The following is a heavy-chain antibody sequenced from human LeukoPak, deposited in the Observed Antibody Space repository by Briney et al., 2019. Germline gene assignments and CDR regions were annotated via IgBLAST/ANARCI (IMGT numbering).Heavy chain of an antibody. V-gene: IGHV3-20*01. CDR1: GFTFYDYG. CDR2: INWNGGST. J-gene: IGHJ4*02. Sequence: GGSLRLSCATSGFTFYDYGMSWVRQGPGKGLEWVSAINWNGGSTDYADSVKGRFTISRDNAKNSLYLQMNSLRAEDTALYHCARATCSSTSCYTDYWGQGTLVTVSS. D-gene: IGHD2-2*02. CDR3: ARATCSSTSCYTDY.